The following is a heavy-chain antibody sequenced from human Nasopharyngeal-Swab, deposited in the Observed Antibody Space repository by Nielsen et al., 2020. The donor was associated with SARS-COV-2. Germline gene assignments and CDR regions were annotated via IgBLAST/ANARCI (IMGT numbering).Heavy chain of an antibody. CDR2: IYPGDSDT. J-gene: IGHJ6*03. V-gene: IGHV5-51*01. Sequence: GESQKISCEGSGYSLTSYWIGGARQMPGKGREWMGIIYPGDSDTRYSPSFQGQVTISADKSISTAYLQWSSLKASDTAMYYCARQGAVAGYYYYYMDVWGKGTTVTVSS. CDR3: ARQGAVAGYYYYYMDV. D-gene: IGHD6-19*01. CDR1: GYSLTSYW.